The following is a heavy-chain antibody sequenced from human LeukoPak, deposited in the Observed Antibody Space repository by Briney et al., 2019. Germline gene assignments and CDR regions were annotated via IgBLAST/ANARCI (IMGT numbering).Heavy chain of an antibody. J-gene: IGHJ4*02. D-gene: IGHD2-21*01. V-gene: IGHV3-23*01. CDR3: AKDLPDVVWYYFDY. Sequence: PGGSLRLSCASSGFTFSSYAMSWVRQAPGKGLEWVSRISGSGGSTYYADSVRGRFTISRDNSKNTLYLQMNSLRAEDTAVYYCAKDLPDVVWYYFDYWGQGTLSPSPQ. CDR1: GFTFSSYA. CDR2: ISGSGGST.